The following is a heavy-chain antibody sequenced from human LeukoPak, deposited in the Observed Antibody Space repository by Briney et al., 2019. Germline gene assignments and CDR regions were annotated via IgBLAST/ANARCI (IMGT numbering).Heavy chain of an antibody. D-gene: IGHD3-10*01. V-gene: IGHV3-66*01. CDR1: GFTVGSNY. CDR3: AVGSTSVYRYGFLDY. J-gene: IGHJ4*02. Sequence: GSLRLSCAASGFTVGSNYMSSVRHAPGKGLEWVSVIYSGGDTNYADSAKGRFAISRDDSKKTLFLQMNSLRAEDTAVYYCAVGSTSVYRYGFLDYWGQGALVTVSS. CDR2: IYSGGDT.